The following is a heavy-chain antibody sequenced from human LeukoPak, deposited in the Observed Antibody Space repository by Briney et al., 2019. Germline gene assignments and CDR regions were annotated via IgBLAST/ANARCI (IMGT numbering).Heavy chain of an antibody. D-gene: IGHD6-13*01. Sequence: GGSLRPSCAASGFTFDDYAMHWVRQAPGKGLEWVSLITWDSDSTYYADSVKGRFTISRDNSKNSLYLQMNSLRPEDTALYYCAKGTSSWHEFHYWGQGALVTVSS. J-gene: IGHJ4*02. CDR2: ITWDSDST. CDR3: AKGTSSWHEFHY. V-gene: IGHV3-43D*03. CDR1: GFTFDDYA.